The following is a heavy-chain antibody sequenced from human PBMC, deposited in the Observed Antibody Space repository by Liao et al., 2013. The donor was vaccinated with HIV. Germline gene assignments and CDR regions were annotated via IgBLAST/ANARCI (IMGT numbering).Heavy chain of an antibody. Sequence: QLQLQESGPGLVKPSETLSLTCTVSGGSITTSSYYWAWIRQPPGKGLEWIGAIYFTEATYDNASLKRRVTMSIDTAKNLFSLKLSSMTAADTAIYYCARWGGMDGRIYFDLWGQGTLVAVSA. D-gene: IGHD3-16*01. V-gene: IGHV4-39*07. CDR1: GGSITTSSYY. CDR2: IYFTEAT. CDR3: ARWGGMDGRIYFDL. J-gene: IGHJ4*02.